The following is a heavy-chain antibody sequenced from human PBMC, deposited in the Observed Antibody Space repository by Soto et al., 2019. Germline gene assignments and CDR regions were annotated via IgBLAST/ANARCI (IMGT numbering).Heavy chain of an antibody. CDR1: GGSFSDRRFS. CDR2: TYPDGTS. CDR3: ARTNIDGLFEY. V-gene: IGHV4-30-2*01. D-gene: IGHD3-10*01. Sequence: QLQLLESGSRLVRPSETLSLTCAVSGGSFSDRRFSWSWIRQPPGKGLEWLGYTYPDGTSYFISSLVSRVTIAAAMSKSQFSLTLTSMTAADTAVYYCARTNIDGLFEYWGQGLLVPVAS. J-gene: IGHJ4*02.